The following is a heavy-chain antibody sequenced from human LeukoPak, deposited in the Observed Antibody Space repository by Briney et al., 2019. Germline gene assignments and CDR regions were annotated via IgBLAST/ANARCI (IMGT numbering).Heavy chain of an antibody. D-gene: IGHD4-23*01. CDR3: ARDYGGPFDY. Sequence: GGSLRLPCAASGFTFSNYDMHWVRQAPGKGLEWVSYISSSGSTIYYGDSVKGRFTISRDNAKKSLYLQMNSLRAEDTAVYYCARDYGGPFDYWGQGTLVTVSS. CDR1: GFTFSNYD. CDR2: ISSSGSTI. J-gene: IGHJ4*02. V-gene: IGHV3-48*03.